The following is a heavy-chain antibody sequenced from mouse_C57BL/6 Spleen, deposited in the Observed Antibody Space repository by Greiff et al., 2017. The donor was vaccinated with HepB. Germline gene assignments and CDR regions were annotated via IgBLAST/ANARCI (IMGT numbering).Heavy chain of an antibody. V-gene: IGHV1-81*01. Sequence: QVQLKESGAELARPGASVKLSCKASGYTFTSYGISWVKQRTGQGLEWIGEIYPRSGNTYYNEKFKGKATLTADKSSSTAYMELRSLTSEDSAVYFCARVIDYSNPFDYWGQGTTLTVSS. CDR2: IYPRSGNT. CDR1: GYTFTSYG. D-gene: IGHD2-5*01. CDR3: ARVIDYSNPFDY. J-gene: IGHJ2*01.